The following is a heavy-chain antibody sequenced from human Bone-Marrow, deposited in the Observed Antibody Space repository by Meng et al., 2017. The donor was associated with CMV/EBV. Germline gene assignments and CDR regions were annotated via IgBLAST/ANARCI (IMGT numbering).Heavy chain of an antibody. CDR2: VYYSTST. V-gene: IGHV4-39*01. J-gene: IGHJ4*02. CDR3: ASSRYSSSSWFDY. D-gene: IGHD6-6*01. CDR1: GGSISSSIYY. Sequence: SETLSLTCTVSGGSISSSIYYWGWIRQPPGKGLEWIGSVYYSTSTYYNPSLKSRVTISVDTSKNQFSLKLPSMTAADTAVYYCASSRYSSSSWFDYWAQGTPVTVSS.